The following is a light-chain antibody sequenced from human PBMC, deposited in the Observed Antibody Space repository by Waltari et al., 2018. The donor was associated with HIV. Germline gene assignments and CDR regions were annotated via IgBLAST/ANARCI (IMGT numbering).Light chain of an antibody. CDR3: GTWDSSLNTPV. CDR2: DNN. J-gene: IGLJ2*01. Sequence: QPVLTQPPSVSAAPGRSVTITCSGSTSNIETNYVSWYQQIPGTAPKLLIYDNNKRPSGIPERFSGSKSATSVTLGITGLQTGDEAEYFCGTWDSSLNTPVFGGGSRLTVL. V-gene: IGLV1-51*01. CDR1: TSNIETNY.